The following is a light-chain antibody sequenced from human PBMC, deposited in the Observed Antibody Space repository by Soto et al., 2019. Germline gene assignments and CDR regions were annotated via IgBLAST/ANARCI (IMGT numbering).Light chain of an antibody. Sequence: DIQMTQSPSSLSASVGDRVTITCRASQSISSYLNWYQQKPGKAPKLLIYAASSLQSGVPSRFSGGGSGTDFTPTISSLQPEDFATYYCKQSYSTPWTFGQGTKVEIK. V-gene: IGKV1-39*01. CDR1: QSISSY. J-gene: IGKJ1*01. CDR3: KQSYSTPWT. CDR2: AAS.